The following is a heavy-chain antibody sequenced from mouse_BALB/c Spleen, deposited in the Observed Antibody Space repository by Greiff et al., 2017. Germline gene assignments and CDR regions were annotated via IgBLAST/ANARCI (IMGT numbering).Heavy chain of an antibody. CDR3: AKGAVVANWYFDV. CDR1: GDSITSGY. CDR2: ISYSGST. J-gene: IGHJ1*01. V-gene: IGHV3-8*02. Sequence: VQLKESGPSLVKPSQTLSLTCSVTGDSITSGYWNWIRKFPGNKLEYMGYISYSGSTYYNPSLKSRISITRDTSKNQYYLQLNSVTTEDTATYYCAKGAVVANWYFDVWGAGTTVTVSS. D-gene: IGHD1-1*01.